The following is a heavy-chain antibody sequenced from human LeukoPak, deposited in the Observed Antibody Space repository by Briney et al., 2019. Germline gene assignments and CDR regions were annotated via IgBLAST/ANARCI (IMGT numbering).Heavy chain of an antibody. J-gene: IGHJ3*02. D-gene: IGHD3-9*01. CDR3: AKGPSTPILTGYPNDAFDI. Sequence: QSGGSLRLSCAASGFTFSSYGIHWVRQAPGKGLEWVAVISYDGSNKYYADSVKGRFTISRDNSKNTLYLQMNSLRAEDTAVYYCAKGPSTPILTGYPNDAFDIWGQGTMVTVSS. V-gene: IGHV3-30*18. CDR2: ISYDGSNK. CDR1: GFTFSSYG.